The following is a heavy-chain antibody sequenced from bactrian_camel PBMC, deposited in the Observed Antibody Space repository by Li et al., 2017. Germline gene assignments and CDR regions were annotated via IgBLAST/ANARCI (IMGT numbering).Heavy chain of an antibody. Sequence: HVQLVESGGGLVQPGGSLRLSCAASGFTFSDYWMSWVRQAPGKGLEWIAVVDSGGEKVFHRDSVQDRFTISRDNAKNTLYLQMNSLKPEDTAMYYCVAAGFDYWGQGTQVTVS. J-gene: IGHJ4*01. CDR2: VDSGGEKV. D-gene: IGHD1*01. CDR1: GFTFSDYW. V-gene: IGHV3S1*01. CDR3: VAAGFDY.